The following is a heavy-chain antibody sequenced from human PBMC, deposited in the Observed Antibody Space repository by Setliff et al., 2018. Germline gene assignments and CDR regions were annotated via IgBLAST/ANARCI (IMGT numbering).Heavy chain of an antibody. Sequence: PSETLSLTCTVSGGSISSGDYYWSWIRQPPGKGLEWIGYIYSSGSTYYNPSLKSRVTISVDTSKNQFSLKVSSVTAADTAVYYCARSFSRREKFLLDYWGQGTPVTVSS. V-gene: IGHV4-30-4*08. CDR3: ARSFSRREKFLLDY. CDR1: GGSISSGDYY. J-gene: IGHJ4*02. CDR2: IYSSGST.